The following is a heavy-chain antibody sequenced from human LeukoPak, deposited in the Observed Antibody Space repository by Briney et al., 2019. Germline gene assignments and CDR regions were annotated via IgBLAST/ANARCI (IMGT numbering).Heavy chain of an antibody. D-gene: IGHD4-23*01. J-gene: IGHJ4*02. V-gene: IGHV3-23*01. Sequence: GGSLRLSCAASGFTFSSYAMSWVRQAPGNGLGSVSAISGIGGSTYYADSVKGRFTISRDNSKNTLYLQMNSLRAEDTAVYYCAKAVVTPGPTHYFDYWGQGTLVTVSS. CDR3: AKAVVTPGPTHYFDY. CDR1: GFTFSSYA. CDR2: ISGIGGST.